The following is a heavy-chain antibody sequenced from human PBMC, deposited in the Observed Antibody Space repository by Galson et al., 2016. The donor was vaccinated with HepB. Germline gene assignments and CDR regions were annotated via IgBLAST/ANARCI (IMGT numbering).Heavy chain of an antibody. CDR3: ASGITGTTWPTYYFDY. CDR2: IHYTGST. Sequence: TLSLTCTVSGGSISSASHYWIWIRQYPGKGLEWIGYIHYTGSTYYNPSLQSRVTSSVATSKNQFSLKLRSVTAADTAVYYCASGITGTTWPTYYFDYWGQGTLVTVSS. V-gene: IGHV4-31*03. J-gene: IGHJ4*02. D-gene: IGHD1-20*01. CDR1: GGSISSASHY.